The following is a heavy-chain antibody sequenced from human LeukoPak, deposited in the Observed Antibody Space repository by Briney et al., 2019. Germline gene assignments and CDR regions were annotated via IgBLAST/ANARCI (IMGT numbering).Heavy chain of an antibody. Sequence: PSETLSLTCAVYGGSFSGYYWSWIRQPPGKGLEWIGEINHSGSTNYNPSLKSRVTISVDTSKNQFSLKLSSVTAADTAVYYCAIIQIEEWGYNWFDPWGQGTLVTVSS. CDR2: INHSGST. D-gene: IGHD2-15*01. CDR1: GGSFSGYY. CDR3: AIIQIEEWGYNWFDP. J-gene: IGHJ5*02. V-gene: IGHV4-34*01.